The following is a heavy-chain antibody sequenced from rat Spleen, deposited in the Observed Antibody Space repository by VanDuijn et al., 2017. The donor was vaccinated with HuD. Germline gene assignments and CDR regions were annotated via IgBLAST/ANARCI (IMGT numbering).Heavy chain of an antibody. V-gene: IGHV2-13*01. CDR2: IWGDGST. J-gene: IGHJ2*01. Sequence: QVQLKESGPGLVQPSQTLSLTCTVSGFSISNYGVIWVRQPPGKGLEWMGGIWGDGSTDYNSVLKSRLTINRDTSKSQVFLKMNSLQTDDTAIYFCTRWGDYWGQGVMVTVSS. CDR1: GFSISNYG. CDR3: TRWGDY.